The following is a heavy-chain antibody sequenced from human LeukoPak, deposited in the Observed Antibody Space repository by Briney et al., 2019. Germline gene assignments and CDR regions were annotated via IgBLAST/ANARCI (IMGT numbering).Heavy chain of an antibody. CDR2: ISAYNGNT. D-gene: IGHD1-20*01. J-gene: IGHJ3*02. V-gene: IGHV1-18*01. CDR1: GYTFTSYG. Sequence: ASVKVSCKASGYTFTSYGISWVRQAPGQGLERMGWISAYNGNTNYAQKLQGRVTMTTDASTSTAYMELRSLRSDDTAVYYCARDPGDDNWKSDDAFDIWGKGTMVTVSS. CDR3: ARDPGDDNWKSDDAFDI.